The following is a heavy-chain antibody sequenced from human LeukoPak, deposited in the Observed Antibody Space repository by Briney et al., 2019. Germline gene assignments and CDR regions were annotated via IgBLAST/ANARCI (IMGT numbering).Heavy chain of an antibody. CDR3: ATKHYDYVKF. CDR2: IYYTGTT. CDR1: GYSITSGYD. Sequence: SEALSLTCGVSGYSITSGYDWGWIRQPPGQGLEWIGSIYYTGTTFYNPSLTSRLTISLDTSKNQFSLRLNSVTAADTATYYCATKHYDYVKFWGQGTLVIVS. V-gene: IGHV4-38-2*01. D-gene: IGHD3-16*01. J-gene: IGHJ4*02.